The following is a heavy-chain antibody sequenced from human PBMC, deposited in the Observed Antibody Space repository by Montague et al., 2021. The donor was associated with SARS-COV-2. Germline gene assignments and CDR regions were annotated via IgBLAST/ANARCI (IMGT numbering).Heavy chain of an antibody. D-gene: IGHD3-16*01. V-gene: IGHV4-59*01. Sequence: SETLSLTCTVSGDSINSYYWSWIRQPPGKGLEWMGYVYYSGSTNYNPSLKSRVSMSVDTSKNQFSLNLRYVTAADTAVYYCAKGGGGGSYFFAYWGQGTLVTVSS. J-gene: IGHJ4*02. CDR3: AKGGGGGSYFFAY. CDR2: VYYSGST. CDR1: GDSINSYY.